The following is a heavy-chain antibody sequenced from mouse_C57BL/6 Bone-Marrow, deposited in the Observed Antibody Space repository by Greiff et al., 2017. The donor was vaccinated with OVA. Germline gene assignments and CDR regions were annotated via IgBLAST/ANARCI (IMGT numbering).Heavy chain of an antibody. V-gene: IGHV2-4*01. CDR1: GFSLTSYG. Sequence: QVQLQQSGPGLVQPSQSLSISCTASGFSLTSYGVHWVRQPPGKGLEWLGVIWSGGSTDYNAAFISRLSISKDNSKSRVFFIMNRLQADDTAIYYCALTYNAMDYWGQGTSVTVSS. J-gene: IGHJ4*01. CDR3: ALTYNAMDY. CDR2: IWSGGST.